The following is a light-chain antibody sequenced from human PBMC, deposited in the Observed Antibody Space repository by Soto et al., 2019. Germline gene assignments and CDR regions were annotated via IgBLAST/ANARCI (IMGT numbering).Light chain of an antibody. CDR1: QSISSW. Sequence: GDRDTITCRASQSISSWLAWYQQKPGKAPKLLIYDASSLESGVPSRFSGSGSGTEFTLTISSLQPDDFATYYCQQYNSYSQTFGQGTKVEIK. J-gene: IGKJ1*01. V-gene: IGKV1-5*01. CDR2: DAS. CDR3: QQYNSYSQT.